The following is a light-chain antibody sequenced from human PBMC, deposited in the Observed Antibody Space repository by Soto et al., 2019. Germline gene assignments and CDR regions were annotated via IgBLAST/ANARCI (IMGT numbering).Light chain of an antibody. CDR2: SDS. CDR1: AFNIGSYY. V-gene: IGLV1-47*02. Sequence: QAVVTQPLSASGAPGQRVAISCSGGAFNIGSYYVYWYQKLPGTAPKLLIYSDSQRPSGVPDRFSGSKSGTSASLTISGLRSEDEADYYCASWDDSLRRLLFGGGTKLTVL. J-gene: IGLJ3*02. CDR3: ASWDDSLRRLL.